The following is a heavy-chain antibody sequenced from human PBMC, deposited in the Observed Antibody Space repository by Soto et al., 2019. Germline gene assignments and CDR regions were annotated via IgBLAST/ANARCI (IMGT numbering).Heavy chain of an antibody. V-gene: IGHV3-9*01. Sequence: EVQLVESGGGLVQPGRSLRLSCAASGFTFDDYAMHWVRQAPGKGLEWVSGINWNSGFAAYADSVKGRFTISRDNAKNSLYLQMNSLRTEDTALYYCAKDRNYGVTQHSQFDYWGQGTLVTVSS. CDR3: AKDRNYGVTQHSQFDY. CDR2: INWNSGFA. CDR1: GFTFDDYA. D-gene: IGHD2-21*02. J-gene: IGHJ4*02.